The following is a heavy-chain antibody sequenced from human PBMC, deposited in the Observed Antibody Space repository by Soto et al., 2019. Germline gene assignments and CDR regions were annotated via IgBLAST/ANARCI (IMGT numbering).Heavy chain of an antibody. V-gene: IGHV4-4*02. Sequence: SETLSLTCAVSGGSITSANRWTWVRQPPGGGLEWIGEISHSGITNYKASLKSRVTMSVDKTKNDVSLKLTSVTAADTAVYYCARVLRGWFDPWGQGTPVTVSS. J-gene: IGHJ5*02. CDR2: ISHSGIT. CDR3: ARVLRGWFDP. CDR1: GGSITSANR.